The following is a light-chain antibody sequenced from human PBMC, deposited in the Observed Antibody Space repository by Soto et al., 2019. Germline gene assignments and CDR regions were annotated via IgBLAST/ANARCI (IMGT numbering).Light chain of an antibody. CDR1: TSNIGNNY. Sequence: QSVLTQPPSVSATPGQKVTISCSGRTSNIGNNYVSWYQQVPGTAPKLLISDNDKRPSGIPDRFSASKSGTSATLDITGLQTGDEADYYCGTWDDSLSALVFGAGTKVTVL. J-gene: IGLJ1*01. CDR2: DND. CDR3: GTWDDSLSALV. V-gene: IGLV1-51*01.